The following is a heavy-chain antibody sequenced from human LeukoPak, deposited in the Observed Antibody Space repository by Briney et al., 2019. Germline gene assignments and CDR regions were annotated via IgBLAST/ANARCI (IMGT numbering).Heavy chain of an antibody. CDR3: ARGNGVSGYFDY. CDR2: IIPIFGTA. Sequence: ASVKLSFKASAGTFSSYAISWVRQAPGPGLEWMGGIIPIFGTANYAQKFQGRVTITADESTSTAYMELSSLRSEDTAVYYCARGNGVSGYFDYWGQGTLVTVSS. CDR1: AGTFSSYA. J-gene: IGHJ4*02. V-gene: IGHV1-69*13. D-gene: IGHD6-19*01.